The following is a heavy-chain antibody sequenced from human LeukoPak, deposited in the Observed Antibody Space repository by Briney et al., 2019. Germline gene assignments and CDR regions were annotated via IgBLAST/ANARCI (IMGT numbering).Heavy chain of an antibody. D-gene: IGHD2-15*01. Sequence: GGSLRLSCAASGFTFSNYNMNWVRQAPGKGLEWVSAISGSGGNTYYADSVKGRFTISRDNSKNTLYLQMNSLRAEDTAVYYCAKGFVVVVSATQSSWFDPWGQGTLVTVSS. V-gene: IGHV3-23*01. J-gene: IGHJ5*02. CDR1: GFTFSNYN. CDR2: ISGSGGNT. CDR3: AKGFVVVVSATQSSWFDP.